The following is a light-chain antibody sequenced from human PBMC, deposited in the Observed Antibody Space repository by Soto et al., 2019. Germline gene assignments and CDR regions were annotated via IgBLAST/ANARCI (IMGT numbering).Light chain of an antibody. CDR1: QSVGSN. Sequence: EIMMTQSPATLSVSPGERATLSCRASQSVGSNLAWYQQKRGQAPRLLIYGASTRATGIPVRFSGSGSGTEFTLTISSLQSEDFAVYYCQQYNKWPPYTFGQGPKLQIK. J-gene: IGKJ2*01. V-gene: IGKV3-15*01. CDR3: QQYNKWPPYT. CDR2: GAS.